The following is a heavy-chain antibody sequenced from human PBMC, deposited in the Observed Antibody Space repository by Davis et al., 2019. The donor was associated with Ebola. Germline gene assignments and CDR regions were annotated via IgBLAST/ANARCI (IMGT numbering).Heavy chain of an antibody. CDR1: VYILTELS. D-gene: IGHD1-26*01. CDR3: AAGGSRGGFDV. V-gene: IGHV1-24*01. J-gene: IGHJ3*01. CDR2: FDPEDNEI. Sequence: AASVPVSCQVSVYILTELSIHWLRQAPGQGLEWMGHFDPEDNEIIYAHKFEGRVTLTEDTSTHTAYMELNSLRSDDSAVYYCAAGGSRGGFDVWGQGTMVTVS.